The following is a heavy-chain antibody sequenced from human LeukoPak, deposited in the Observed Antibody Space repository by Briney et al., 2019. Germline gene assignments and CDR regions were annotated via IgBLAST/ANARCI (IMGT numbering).Heavy chain of an antibody. CDR1: GFTFSSYA. D-gene: IGHD6-13*01. CDR2: ISYDGSNK. Sequence: GGSLRLSCAASGFTFSSYAMHWVRQAPGKGLEWVAVISYDGSNKYYADSVKGRFTISRDNSKNTLYLQMNSLRAEDTAVYYCARSGAYSSSWSHDAFDIWGQGTMVTVSS. V-gene: IGHV3-30*04. CDR3: ARSGAYSSSWSHDAFDI. J-gene: IGHJ3*02.